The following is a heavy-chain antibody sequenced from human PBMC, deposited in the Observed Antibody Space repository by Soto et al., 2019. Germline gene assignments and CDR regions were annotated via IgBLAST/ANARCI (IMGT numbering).Heavy chain of an antibody. Sequence: EEHLVESGGGLVQPGGSLRLSFAASGFTFSTYLMSWVRQAPGKGLEWVANIKYDGSETYYVDSVKGRFTISRDNAKNSLYLLMHSLRGEDTAVYYCARYRSAWGLWGQGTLVTVSS. D-gene: IGHD2-15*01. CDR1: GFTFSTYL. CDR3: ARYRSAWGL. J-gene: IGHJ4*02. CDR2: IKYDGSET. V-gene: IGHV3-7*01.